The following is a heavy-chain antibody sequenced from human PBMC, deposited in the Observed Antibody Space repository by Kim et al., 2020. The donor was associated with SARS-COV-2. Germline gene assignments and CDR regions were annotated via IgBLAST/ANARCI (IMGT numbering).Heavy chain of an antibody. V-gene: IGHV1-69*13. J-gene: IGHJ6*02. CDR1: GGTFSSYA. CDR2: IIPIFGTA. D-gene: IGHD3-22*01. CDR3: ARDARYDSSGYYPWKGMDV. Sequence: SVKVSCKASGGTFSSYAISWVRQAPGQGLEWMGGIIPIFGTANYAQKFQGRVTITADESTSTAYMELSRLRSEDTAVYYCARDARYDSSGYYPWKGMDVWGQGTTVTVSS.